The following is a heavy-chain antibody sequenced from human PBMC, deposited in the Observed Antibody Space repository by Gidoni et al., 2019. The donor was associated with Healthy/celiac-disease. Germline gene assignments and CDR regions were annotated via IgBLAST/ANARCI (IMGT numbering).Heavy chain of an antibody. J-gene: IGHJ6*03. D-gene: IGHD6-13*01. Sequence: GLEWIGYIYYSGSTNYNPSLKSRVTISVDTSKNQFSLKLSSVTAADTAVYYCARGASGWSSNYYYYMDVWGKGNTVTVSS. CDR2: IYYSGST. CDR3: ARGASGWSSNYYYYMDV. V-gene: IGHV4-59*01.